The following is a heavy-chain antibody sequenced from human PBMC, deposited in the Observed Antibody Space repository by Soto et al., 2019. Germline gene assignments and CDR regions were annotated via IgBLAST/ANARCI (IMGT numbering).Heavy chain of an antibody. CDR2: ISSNGGST. CDR3: AIATSKGQTAFDI. CDR1: GFTFSSYA. D-gene: IGHD3-16*01. V-gene: IGHV3-64*01. J-gene: IGHJ3*02. Sequence: EGSLRLSCAASGFTFSSYAMHWVRQAPGKGLEYVSAISSNGGSTYYANSVKGRFTISRDNSKNTLYLQMGSLRAEDMAVYYCAIATSKGQTAFDILCQGTILTISS.